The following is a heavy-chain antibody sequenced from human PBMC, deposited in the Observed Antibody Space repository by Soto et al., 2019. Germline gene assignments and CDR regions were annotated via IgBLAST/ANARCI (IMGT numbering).Heavy chain of an antibody. Sequence: SETLSLTCTVSGGSISSGGYYWSWIRQHPGKGLEWIGYIYYSGSTYYNPSLRSRVTISVDTSKNQFSLKLSSVTAADTAVYYCARELHYEFWSGYSHHGALDIWGQGIMVTVSS. CDR3: ARELHYEFWSGYSHHGALDI. D-gene: IGHD3-3*01. CDR2: IYYSGST. J-gene: IGHJ3*02. V-gene: IGHV4-31*03. CDR1: GGSISSGGYY.